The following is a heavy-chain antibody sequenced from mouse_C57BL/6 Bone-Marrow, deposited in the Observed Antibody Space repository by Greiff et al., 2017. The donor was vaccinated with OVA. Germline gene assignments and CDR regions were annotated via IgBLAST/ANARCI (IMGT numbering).Heavy chain of an antibody. D-gene: IGHD1-1*01. Sequence: VQLQQSGAELVRPGTSVKMSCKASGYTFTNYWIGWAKQRPGHGLEWIGDIYPGGGYTNYNEKFKGKATLTADKSSSTAYMQFSSLTSEDSAIYYGARYDYGSTSWFAYWGQGTLVTVSA. CDR2: IYPGGGYT. V-gene: IGHV1-63*01. CDR3: ARYDYGSTSWFAY. CDR1: GYTFTNYW. J-gene: IGHJ3*01.